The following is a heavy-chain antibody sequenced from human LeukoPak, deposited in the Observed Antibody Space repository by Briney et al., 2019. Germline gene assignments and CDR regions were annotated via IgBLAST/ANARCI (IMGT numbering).Heavy chain of an antibody. CDR1: GFTFSSYW. V-gene: IGHV3-74*01. CDR3: ARGRLGYYFDF. J-gene: IGHJ4*02. Sequence: GGSLRLSCVASGFTFSSYWMHWVRQAPGKGLVWVSRIKNDGSSTFYADSVKGRFTISRDNAKNTLYLQMNSPRAEDTAVYYCARGRLGYYFDFWGQGTLVTDSS. CDR2: IKNDGSST. D-gene: IGHD6-6*01.